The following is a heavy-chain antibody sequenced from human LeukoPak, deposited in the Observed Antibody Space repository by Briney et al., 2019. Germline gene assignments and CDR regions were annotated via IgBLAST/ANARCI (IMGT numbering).Heavy chain of an antibody. V-gene: IGHV3-30*04. J-gene: IGHJ5*02. CDR2: ISYDGSNK. Sequence: GGSLRLSCAASGFTFSSYAMHWVRQAPGKGLEWVAVISYDGSNKYYVDSVKGRFTISRDNSKNTLYLQMNSLRAEDTAVYYCAREQWLDPSNWFDPWGQGTLVTVSS. D-gene: IGHD6-19*01. CDR3: AREQWLDPSNWFDP. CDR1: GFTFSSYA.